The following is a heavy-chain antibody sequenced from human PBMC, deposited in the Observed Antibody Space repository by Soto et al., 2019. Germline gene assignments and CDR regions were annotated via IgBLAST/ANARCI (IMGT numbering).Heavy chain of an antibody. D-gene: IGHD6-19*01. CDR3: AREVSSRGSVWQYNIWFDP. J-gene: IGHJ5*02. V-gene: IGHV1-69*13. Sequence: SVPVSCKASGGTFSSYAISWVRQAPGQGLEWMGGIIPIFGTTNYAQKFQGRVTSTADESTSTAYMELSSQRSEDTAVYYCAREVSSRGSVWQYNIWFDPWGQGTLVTVSS. CDR1: GGTFSSYA. CDR2: IIPIFGTT.